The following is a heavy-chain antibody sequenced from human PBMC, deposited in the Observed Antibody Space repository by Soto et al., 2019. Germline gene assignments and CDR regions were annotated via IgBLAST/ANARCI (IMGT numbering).Heavy chain of an antibody. Sequence: ASVKVSCKASGYTFTAYYMHWVRQTPGQGLEWMGQINPNSGDTKYAQQFQGRVTMTRDTSISTAYMELSRLRSDDTAVYYCATLDWSEVGHLSATGGSDHWGHGTLVTVSS. CDR1: GYTFTAYY. D-gene: IGHD2-8*02. J-gene: IGHJ5*02. CDR3: ATLDWSEVGHLSATGGSDH. V-gene: IGHV1-2*06. CDR2: INPNSGDT.